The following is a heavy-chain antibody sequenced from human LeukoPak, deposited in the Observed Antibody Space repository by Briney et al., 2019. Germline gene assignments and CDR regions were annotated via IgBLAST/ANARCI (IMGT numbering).Heavy chain of an antibody. Sequence: GGSLRLSCAASGFRFSNYAMSWVRQSPARGLEWVSSLRGDGDTFYADSVKGRFTLSRDDSRNTVYLQLNNLRVEDTAVYYCARASCISNADAVSWGQGTPVTVSS. CDR1: GFRFSNYA. CDR2: LRGDGDT. CDR3: ARASCISNADAVS. J-gene: IGHJ4*02. V-gene: IGHV3-23*01. D-gene: IGHD3-3*02.